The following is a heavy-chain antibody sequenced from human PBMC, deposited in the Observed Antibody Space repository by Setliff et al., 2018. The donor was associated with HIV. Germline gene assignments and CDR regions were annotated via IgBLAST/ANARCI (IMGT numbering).Heavy chain of an antibody. CDR2: ISAYNGNT. CDR1: GYTFTSYG. J-gene: IGHJ3*02. Sequence: GASVKVSCKASGYTFTSYGISWVRQAPGQGLEWMGWISAYNGNTNYAQKLQGRVTMTTDTSTSTAYMELRSLRSYDTAVYSCARDDPLYYDSSGYYYVVAFDIWGQGTMVTVSS. V-gene: IGHV1-18*01. D-gene: IGHD3-22*01. CDR3: ARDDPLYYDSSGYYYVVAFDI.